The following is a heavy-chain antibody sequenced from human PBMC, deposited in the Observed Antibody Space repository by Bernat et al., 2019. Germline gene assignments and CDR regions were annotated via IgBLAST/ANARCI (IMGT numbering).Heavy chain of an antibody. V-gene: IGHV4-31*03. Sequence: QLQLQESGPGLVKPSETLSLTCTVSGGSISSGGYYWSWIRQHPGKGLEWIGYIYYSGSTYYNPSLKSRVTISVDTSKNQFSLKLSSVTAADTAVYYCATEVVAATGNDYYYYYMDVWGKGTTVTVSS. D-gene: IGHD2-15*01. CDR3: ATEVVAATGNDYYYYYMDV. CDR2: IYYSGST. J-gene: IGHJ6*03. CDR1: GGSISSGGYY.